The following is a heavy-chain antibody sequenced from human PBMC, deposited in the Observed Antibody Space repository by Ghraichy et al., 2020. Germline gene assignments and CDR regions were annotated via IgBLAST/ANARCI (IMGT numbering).Heavy chain of an antibody. V-gene: IGHV1-18*01. Sequence: ASVKVSCKASGYTFTSYGISWVRQAPGQGLEWMGWISAYNGNTNYAQKLQGRVTMTTDTSTSTAYMELRSLRSDDTAVYYCARAIHSTRPPPRRQMLFPDYWGQGTLVTVSS. CDR3: ARAIHSTRPPPRRQMLFPDY. D-gene: IGHD6-6*01. J-gene: IGHJ4*02. CDR2: ISAYNGNT. CDR1: GYTFTSYG.